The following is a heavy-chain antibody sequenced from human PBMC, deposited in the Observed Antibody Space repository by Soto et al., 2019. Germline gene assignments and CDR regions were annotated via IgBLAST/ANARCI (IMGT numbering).Heavy chain of an antibody. V-gene: IGHV2-5*02. CDR3: VQSRCGGDCLQSYSSHSYYGLDV. Sequence: QITLKESGPTLVKPTQTLTLTCTFSGFSLSTIGVGVGWIRQPPGKALEWLALIYWDDDKRYSPSLKSRLTVTKYTSKNQVVLTMTNMDPVDTATYYCVQSRCGGDCLQSYSSHSYYGLDVWGEGTTVTVSS. CDR2: IYWDDDK. D-gene: IGHD2-21*02. CDR1: GFSLSTIGVG. J-gene: IGHJ6*04.